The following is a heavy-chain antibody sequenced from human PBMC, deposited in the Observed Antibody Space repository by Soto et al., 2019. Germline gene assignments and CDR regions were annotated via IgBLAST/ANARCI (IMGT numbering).Heavy chain of an antibody. CDR3: ARAPKRGYYFDY. CDR1: GGSISSYY. CDR2: IYYSGST. D-gene: IGHD3-10*01. V-gene: IGHV4-59*08. Sequence: SETLSLTCTVSGGSISSYYWSWIRQPPGKGLEWIGYIYYSGSTNYNPSLKSRDTISVDTSKNQFSLKLSSVTAADTAVYYCARAPKRGYYFDYWGQGTLVTVSS. J-gene: IGHJ4*02.